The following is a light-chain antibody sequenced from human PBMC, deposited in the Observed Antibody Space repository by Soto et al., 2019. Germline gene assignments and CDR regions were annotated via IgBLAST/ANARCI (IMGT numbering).Light chain of an antibody. CDR2: DAY. CDR1: HDVSNY. V-gene: IGKV1-33*01. CDR3: QQYNDLPLT. Sequence: DIQMTQSQSALSAPVGDRETITCQATHDVSNYLSWYRQTPGTAPTLLIKDAYVLEKGVPSRFSGSGSGTHFTLTISSLQAEDSATYYCQQYNDLPLTFGGGTKVDIK. J-gene: IGKJ4*01.